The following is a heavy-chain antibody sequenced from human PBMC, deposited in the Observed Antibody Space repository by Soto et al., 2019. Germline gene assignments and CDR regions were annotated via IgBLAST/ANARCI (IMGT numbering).Heavy chain of an antibody. CDR3: ARESVVVPAATHYYYYYGMDV. Sequence: SETLSLTLTVSGGCISRYYWSWIRQPPLNVMEWIGYIYYSGSTNYNPSLKSRVTISVDTSKNQFSLKLSSVTAADTAVYYCARESVVVPAATHYYYYYGMDVWGQGTTVTVSS. D-gene: IGHD2-2*01. J-gene: IGHJ6*02. CDR1: GGCISRYY. V-gene: IGHV4-59*01. CDR2: IYYSGST.